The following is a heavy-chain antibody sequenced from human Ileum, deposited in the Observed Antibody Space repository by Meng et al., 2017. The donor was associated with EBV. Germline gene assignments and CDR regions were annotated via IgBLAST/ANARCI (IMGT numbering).Heavy chain of an antibody. Sequence: QVRLQEAGPGLVKPSHTLSLTCTVSGGSVSSGNNYWIWIRQPPGKGLEWIGYIYYSGRTYYNPSLESRVTMSVDTSKNQFSLNLNSVTAADTAVYYCARVNGDCFSTICYKGWFDPWGQGTLVTVSS. CDR2: IYYSGRT. CDR1: GGSVSSGNNY. J-gene: IGHJ5*02. D-gene: IGHD2-2*02. V-gene: IGHV4-30-4*01. CDR3: ARVNGDCFSTICYKGWFDP.